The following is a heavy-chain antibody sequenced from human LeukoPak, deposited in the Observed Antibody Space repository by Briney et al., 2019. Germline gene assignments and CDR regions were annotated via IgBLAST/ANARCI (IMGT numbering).Heavy chain of an antibody. CDR2: ISGSGGST. Sequence: PGGSLRLSCAASGFTFSSYAMSWVRQAPGKGLEWVSGISGSGGSTYYADSVKGRFTISRDNSKNTLYPQMNSLRAEDTAVYYCAKVRGIVVVVAATDYWGQGTLVTVSS. V-gene: IGHV3-23*01. CDR3: AKVRGIVVVVAATDY. D-gene: IGHD2-15*01. J-gene: IGHJ4*02. CDR1: GFTFSSYA.